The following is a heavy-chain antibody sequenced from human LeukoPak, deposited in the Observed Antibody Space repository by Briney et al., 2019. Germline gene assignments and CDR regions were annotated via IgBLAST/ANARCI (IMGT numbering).Heavy chain of an antibody. CDR3: ARVYDTSGYKTPPPDY. CDR2: ISSRGTTI. D-gene: IGHD3-22*01. CDR1: GLPFSSYE. Sequence: GGSLRLSCTASGLPFSSYEMNWVRQAPGEGLEWISYISSRGTTIYYADSVKGRFTIFRDNAENSLYLQMNSLRAEDTAVYYCARVYDTSGYKTPPPDYWGQGTLVTVSS. V-gene: IGHV3-48*03. J-gene: IGHJ4*02.